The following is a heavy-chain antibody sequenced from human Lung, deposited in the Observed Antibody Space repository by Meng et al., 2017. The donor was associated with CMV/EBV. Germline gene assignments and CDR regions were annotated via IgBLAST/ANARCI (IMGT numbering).Heavy chain of an antibody. V-gene: IGHV3-7*01. CDR3: AREGVFGVVIAGYYGMDV. D-gene: IGHD3-3*01. J-gene: IGHJ6*02. CDR1: GFTFSSYW. Sequence: GESXKISCAASGFTFSSYWMSWVRQAPGKGLEWVANIKQDGSEKYYVDSVKGRFTISRDNAKNSLYLQMNSLRAEDTAVYYCAREGVFGVVIAGYYGMDVWGQGTTVTVSS. CDR2: IKQDGSEK.